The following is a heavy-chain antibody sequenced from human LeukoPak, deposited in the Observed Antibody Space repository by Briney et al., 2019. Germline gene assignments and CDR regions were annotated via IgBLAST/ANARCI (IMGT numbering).Heavy chain of an antibody. D-gene: IGHD3-10*01. CDR2: FDPEDGET. CDR3: ATDPRYMVRGVTLDY. Sequence: GASVKVSCKASGYTFTSYGISWLRQAPGKGLEWMGGFDPEDGETIYAQKFQGRVTMTEDTSTDTAYMELSSLRSEDTAVYYCATDPRYMVRGVTLDYWGQGTLVTVSS. J-gene: IGHJ4*02. V-gene: IGHV1-24*01. CDR1: GYTFTSYG.